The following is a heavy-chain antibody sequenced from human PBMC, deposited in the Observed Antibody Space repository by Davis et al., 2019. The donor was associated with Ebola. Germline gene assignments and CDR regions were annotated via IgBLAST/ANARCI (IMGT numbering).Heavy chain of an antibody. CDR2: ISSSSSYM. D-gene: IGHD6-6*01. CDR1: GFTFSSYS. CDR3: ARYSSSSFHYYYYMDV. J-gene: IGHJ6*03. V-gene: IGHV3-21*01. Sequence: GESLKISCAASGFTFSSYSMNWVRQAPGKGLEWVSSISSSSSYMYYADSVKGRFTISRDNAKNSLYLQMNSLRAEDTAVYYCARYSSSSFHYYYYMDVWGKGTPVTVSS.